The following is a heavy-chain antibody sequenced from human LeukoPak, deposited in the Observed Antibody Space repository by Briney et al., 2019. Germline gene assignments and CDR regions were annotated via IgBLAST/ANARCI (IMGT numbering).Heavy chain of an antibody. J-gene: IGHJ4*02. CDR1: GYTFTGYY. V-gene: IGHV1-2*06. D-gene: IGHD6-13*01. CDR3: ARDTGYSSSWYYGDFDY. Sequence: GASVKVSCKASGYTFTGYYMHWVRQAPGQGLEWMGRINPNSGGTNYAQKFQGRVTMTRDTSIGTAYMELSRLRSDDTAVYYCARDTGYSSSWYYGDFDYWGQGTLVTVSS. CDR2: INPNSGGT.